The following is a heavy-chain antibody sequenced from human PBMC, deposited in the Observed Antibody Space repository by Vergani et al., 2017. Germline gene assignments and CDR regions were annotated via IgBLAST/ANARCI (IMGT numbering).Heavy chain of an antibody. CDR2: ISYDGTQK. CDR1: GFTSSYYG. D-gene: IGHD1-1*01. V-gene: IGHV3-30*03. Sequence: QVHLVESGGGVVQPGRSLILSCVVSGFTSSYYGMHWVRQAPGKGPEWVAVISYDGTQKYYADSVKGRFTISRDNSKSTLYLQMNSLRTEDTAVYYCATKSXGTPGCQIGYFREWGQGTLVTVSS. J-gene: IGHJ1*01. CDR3: ATKSXGTPGCQIGYFRE.